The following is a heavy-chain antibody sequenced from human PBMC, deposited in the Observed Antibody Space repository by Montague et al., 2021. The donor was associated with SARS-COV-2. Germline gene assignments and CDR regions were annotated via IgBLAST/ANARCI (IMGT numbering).Heavy chain of an antibody. V-gene: IGHV4-34*01. CDR2: INHSGST. CDR1: GGSFSGYY. CDR3: ARSKPVSSFYYYYGMDV. D-gene: IGHD1-14*01. J-gene: IGHJ6*02. Sequence: SETQSLTCAVYGGSFSGYYWSWIRQPPGKGLEWIGEINHSGSTNYNPSLKSRVTISVDTSKNQFSLKLSSVTAADTAVYYCARSKPVSSFYYYYGMDVWGQGTTVTVSS.